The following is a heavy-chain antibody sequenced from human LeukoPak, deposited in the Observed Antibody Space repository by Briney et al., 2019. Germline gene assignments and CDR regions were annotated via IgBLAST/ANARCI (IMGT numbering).Heavy chain of an antibody. CDR1: GYTFTSYG. D-gene: IGHD2-8*01. CDR2: ISTYNDNT. CDR3: ARASVSNYHYYYGMDV. V-gene: IGHV1-18*01. Sequence: SVKVSCKASGYTFTSYGITWVRQAPGQGLEWMGWISTYNDNTNYAQKLQGRVTMTTDTSTSTAYMELRSLRSDDTAVYYCARASVSNYHYYYGMDVWGQGTTVTVSS. J-gene: IGHJ6*02.